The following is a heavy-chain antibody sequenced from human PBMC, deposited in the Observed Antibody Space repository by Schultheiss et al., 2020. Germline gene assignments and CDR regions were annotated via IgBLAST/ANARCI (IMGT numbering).Heavy chain of an antibody. D-gene: IGHD6-13*01. J-gene: IGHJ5*02. CDR3: AREVSSSWKNWFDP. Sequence: SETLSLTCAVSGGSISSGGYSWSWIRQPPGKGLEWIGYIYHSGSTYYNPSLKSRVTISVDRSKNQFSLKLSSVTAADTAVYYCAREVSSSWKNWFDPWGQGTLVTVS. CDR1: GGSISSGGYS. V-gene: IGHV4-30-2*01. CDR2: IYHSGST.